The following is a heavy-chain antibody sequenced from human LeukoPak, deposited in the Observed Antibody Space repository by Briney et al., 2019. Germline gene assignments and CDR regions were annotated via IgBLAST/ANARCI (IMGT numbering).Heavy chain of an antibody. J-gene: IGHJ6*03. CDR1: GFTFSSYA. Sequence: GGSLRLSCTASGFTFSSYAMSWVRQAPGKGLEWVSSISGSGDNTHYADSVRGRFTISRDNSKNMLYLQMSSLRAEDTAVYYCARDFRAVAESYYYYMDVWGKGTTVTVSS. CDR3: ARDFRAVAESYYYYMDV. V-gene: IGHV3-23*01. CDR2: ISGSGDNT. D-gene: IGHD6-19*01.